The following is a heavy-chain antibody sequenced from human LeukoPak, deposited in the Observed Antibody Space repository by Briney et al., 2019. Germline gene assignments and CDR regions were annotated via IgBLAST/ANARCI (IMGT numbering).Heavy chain of an antibody. D-gene: IGHD5-24*01. CDR1: GFTVSSNS. CDR3: AKSGVEMATITRNFDY. CDR2: IYSGGNT. Sequence: GGSLRLSCTVSGFTVSSNSMSWVRQAPGKGLEWVSFIYSGGNTHYSDSVKGRFTISRDNSKNTLYLQMNSLRAEDTAVYYCAKSGVEMATITRNFDYWGQGTLVTVSS. J-gene: IGHJ4*02. V-gene: IGHV3-53*01.